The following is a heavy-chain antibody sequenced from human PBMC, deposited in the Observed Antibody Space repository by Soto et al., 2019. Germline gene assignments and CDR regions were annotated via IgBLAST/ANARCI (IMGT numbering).Heavy chain of an antibody. D-gene: IGHD2-15*01. V-gene: IGHV1-24*01. CDR1: GYTLTELS. CDR3: ATGVCSGGSCYSFHFAFDI. J-gene: IGHJ3*02. Sequence: ASVKVSCKVSGYTLTELSMHWVRQAPGKGLEWMGGFDPEDGETIYAQKFQGRVTMTEDTSTDTAYMELSSLRSEDTAVYYCATGVCSGGSCYSFHFAFDIWGQGTMVTVSS. CDR2: FDPEDGET.